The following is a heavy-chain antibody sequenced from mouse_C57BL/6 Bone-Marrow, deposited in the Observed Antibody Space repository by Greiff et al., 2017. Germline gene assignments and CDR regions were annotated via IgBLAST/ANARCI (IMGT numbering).Heavy chain of an antibody. J-gene: IGHJ2*01. CDR3: ARKSGHSGG. V-gene: IGHV1-81*01. CDR1: GYTFTSYG. Sequence: QVQLKQSGPELVKPGASVKLSCKASGYTFTSYGISWVKQRTGQGLEWIGEIYPRSGNTYYNEKFKGKATLTADQSSSTAYMELRSLTSEASAVYFCARKSGHSGGWGKGTTLTVSS. D-gene: IGHD6-2*01. CDR2: IYPRSGNT.